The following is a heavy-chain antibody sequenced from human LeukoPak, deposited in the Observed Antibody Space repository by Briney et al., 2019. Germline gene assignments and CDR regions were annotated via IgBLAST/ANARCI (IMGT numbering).Heavy chain of an antibody. D-gene: IGHD3-16*02. CDR2: INPKTGDT. CDR1: GYSFIDSY. V-gene: IGHV1-2*02. CDR3: GSEATAIGGVIVRVAY. Sequence: ASVTVPCKTSGYSFIDSYMQWVRQAPGQGLEWMGWINPKTGDTKYAQTFQGRVTMTRDTSIRTTYMELSSLRSDDTAIYYSGSEATAIGGVIVRVAYWGQGTLVSVSS. J-gene: IGHJ4*02.